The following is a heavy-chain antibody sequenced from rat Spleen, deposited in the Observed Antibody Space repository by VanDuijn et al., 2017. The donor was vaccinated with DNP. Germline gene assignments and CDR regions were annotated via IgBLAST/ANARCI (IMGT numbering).Heavy chain of an antibody. J-gene: IGHJ4*01. D-gene: IGHD1-3*01. V-gene: IGHV2-27*01. CDR2: IRSGGST. CDR1: GFSLPSYH. Sequence: QVQLRESGPGLVQSSQSLSLTCTLSGFSLPSYHVHRVRQPPGRGLEWMGRIRSGGSTDYNSALKSRLSISKDTSKSQVFLQMNSLQPEDTATYYCASTLVNYGTYGYYAMDAWGQGTSVTVSS. CDR3: ASTLVNYGTYGYYAMDA.